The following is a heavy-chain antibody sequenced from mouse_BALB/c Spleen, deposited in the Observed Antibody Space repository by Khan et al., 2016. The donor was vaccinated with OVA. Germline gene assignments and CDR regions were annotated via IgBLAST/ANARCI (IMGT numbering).Heavy chain of an antibody. Sequence: QVQLQQSGAELARPGASVKLSCKASGYTFTDYYINWVKQRTGQGLEWIGEISPGSGDTYYNARFKGKATLTADKSSSNAYMQLISLTSEASAVYFGARRNYFGYTFAYWGQGTLVTVSA. J-gene: IGHJ3*01. V-gene: IGHV1-77*01. CDR2: ISPGSGDT. CDR3: ARRNYFGYTFAY. D-gene: IGHD1-2*01. CDR1: GYTFTDYY.